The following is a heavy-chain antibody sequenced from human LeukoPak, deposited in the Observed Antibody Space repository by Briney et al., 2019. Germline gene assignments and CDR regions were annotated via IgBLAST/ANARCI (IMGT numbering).Heavy chain of an antibody. Sequence: GGSLRLSCAASGFTFSSYWMSWVRQAPGKGLEWVANIKQDESEKYYVDSVKGRFTISRDNAKNSLYLQMNSLRAEDTDVYYCTRDHDFHDSSGYFYYFDYWGQGTLVTVSS. V-gene: IGHV3-7*01. CDR2: IKQDESEK. CDR3: TRDHDFHDSSGYFYYFDY. CDR1: GFTFSSYW. J-gene: IGHJ4*02. D-gene: IGHD3-22*01.